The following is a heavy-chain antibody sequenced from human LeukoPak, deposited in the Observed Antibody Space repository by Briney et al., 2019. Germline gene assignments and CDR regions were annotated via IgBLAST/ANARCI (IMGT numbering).Heavy chain of an antibody. CDR2: IIPIFGTA. CDR3: ARSKWELHYYFDY. Sequence: ASVKVSCKASGGTFSSYAISWVRQAPGQGLEWMGGIIPIFGTANYAQKFQGRVTITADKSTSTAYMELSSLRSEDTAVYYCARSKWELHYYFDYWGQGTLVTVSS. CDR1: GGTFSSYA. D-gene: IGHD1-26*01. J-gene: IGHJ4*02. V-gene: IGHV1-69*06.